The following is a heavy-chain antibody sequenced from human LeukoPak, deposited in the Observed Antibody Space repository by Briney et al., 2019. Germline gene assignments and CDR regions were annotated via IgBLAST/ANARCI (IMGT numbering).Heavy chain of an antibody. Sequence: GGSLRPSCAASGFTVSSNYMSWVRQAPGKGLEWVSVIYSGGSTYYADSVKGRFTISRHNSKNTLYLQMNSLRAEDTAVYYCATTSGYGYYYYGMDVWGRGTTVSVSS. CDR3: ATTSGYGYYYYGMDV. D-gene: IGHD5-12*01. J-gene: IGHJ6*02. CDR1: GFTVSSNY. CDR2: IYSGGST. V-gene: IGHV3-53*04.